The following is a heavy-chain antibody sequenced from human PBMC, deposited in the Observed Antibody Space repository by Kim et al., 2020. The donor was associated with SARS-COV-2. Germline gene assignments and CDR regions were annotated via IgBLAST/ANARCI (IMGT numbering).Heavy chain of an antibody. J-gene: IGHJ6*03. Sequence: GGSLRLSCAASGFTFSSYGMHWVRQAPGKGLEWVAVISYDGSNKYYADSVKGRFTISRDNSKNTLYLQMNSLRAEDTAVYYCAKAGYSSSWDPQGYYMDVWGKGTTVTVSS. CDR2: ISYDGSNK. CDR1: GFTFSSYG. CDR3: AKAGYSSSWDPQGYYMDV. D-gene: IGHD6-13*01. V-gene: IGHV3-30*18.